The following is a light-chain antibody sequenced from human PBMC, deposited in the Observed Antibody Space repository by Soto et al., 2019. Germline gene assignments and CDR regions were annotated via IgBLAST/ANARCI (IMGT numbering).Light chain of an antibody. CDR1: SSNIGSST. CDR3: AAWDDSLNGVV. V-gene: IGLV1-44*01. Sequence: QLVLTQPPSASGTPGQRVTVSCSGSSSNIGSSTVNWYQQLPGTAPKLLIYSDNQRPSGVPDRFSGSKSAPSASLAISGLQSEDEADYYCAAWDDSLNGVVFGGGTKLTVL. CDR2: SDN. J-gene: IGLJ2*01.